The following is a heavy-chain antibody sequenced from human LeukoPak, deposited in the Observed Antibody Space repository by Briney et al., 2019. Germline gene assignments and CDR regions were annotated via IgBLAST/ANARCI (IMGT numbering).Heavy chain of an antibody. V-gene: IGHV3-48*01. Sequence: XXXGXGXXXVXYISSSSSTIYYADSVKGRFTISRDNAKNSLYLQMNSLRAEDTAVYYCARNYYYDSSGYFDYWGQGTLVTVSS. CDR3: ARNYYYDSSGYFDY. CDR2: ISSSSSTI. J-gene: IGHJ4*02. D-gene: IGHD3-22*01.